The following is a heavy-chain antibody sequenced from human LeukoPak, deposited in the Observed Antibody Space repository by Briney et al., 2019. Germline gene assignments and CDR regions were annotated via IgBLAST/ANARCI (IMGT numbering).Heavy chain of an antibody. CDR1: GFTFSSYW. CDR2: INTDGSST. J-gene: IGHJ6*03. D-gene: IGHD2-15*01. Sequence: GGSLRLSCAASGFTFSSYWMHWVRQAPGKGLVWVSRINTDGSSTSYADSVKGRFTISRDNAKNTLYLQMNSLRAEDTAVYYCASLVVVVPATGMDVWGKGTTVTVSS. V-gene: IGHV3-74*01. CDR3: ASLVVVVPATGMDV.